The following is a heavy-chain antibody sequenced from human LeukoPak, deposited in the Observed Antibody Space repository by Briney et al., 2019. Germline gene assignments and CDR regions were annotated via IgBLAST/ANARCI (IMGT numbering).Heavy chain of an antibody. Sequence: SETLSLTCTVSGGSVSSYYWSWIRQPPGKGLEWIGYKYNSGSTNYNPSLKSRVTISVDTSKNQFSLKLSSVTAADTAVYYCARGFGAGNYYYGWFDPWGQGTLVSVSS. CDR1: GGSVSSYY. CDR3: ARGFGAGNYYYGWFDP. V-gene: IGHV4-59*02. D-gene: IGHD3-10*01. CDR2: KYNSGST. J-gene: IGHJ5*02.